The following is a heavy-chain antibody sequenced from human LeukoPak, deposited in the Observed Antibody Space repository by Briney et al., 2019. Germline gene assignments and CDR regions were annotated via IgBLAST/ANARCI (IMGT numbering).Heavy chain of an antibody. J-gene: IGHJ4*02. CDR2: ISPDGTTS. D-gene: IGHD1-26*01. Sequence: GGSLRLSCAAAGFTFSDHYMTWTRQAPGKALEWVSYISPDGTTSYYADSLKGRFTVSRDNAKNSLYLQMNSLSAEDTAVYFCARGQWGLDYWGQGTLVTVSS. CDR1: GFTFSDHY. V-gene: IGHV3-11*01. CDR3: ARGQWGLDY.